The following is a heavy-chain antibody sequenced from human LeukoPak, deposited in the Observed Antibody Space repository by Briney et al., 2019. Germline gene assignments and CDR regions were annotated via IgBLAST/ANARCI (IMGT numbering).Heavy chain of an antibody. CDR2: IFYSGST. D-gene: IGHD5-18*01. V-gene: IGHV4-39*07. CDR1: SGSISTSNYY. Sequence: PSETLSLTCTVSSGSISTSNYYWVWVRQPPGKALEWSGNIFYSGSTYYSPSLKSRVTISLDTPRNQFSLKLRSVTAADTAVYHCARVYVDTASYYYHYYYMDVWGNGTTVTVSS. J-gene: IGHJ6*03. CDR3: ARVYVDTASYYYHYYYMDV.